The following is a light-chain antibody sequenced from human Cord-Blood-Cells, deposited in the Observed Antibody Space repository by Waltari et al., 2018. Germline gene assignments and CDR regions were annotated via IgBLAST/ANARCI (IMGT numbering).Light chain of an antibody. CDR1: QGISSY. CDR3: QQYYSYPRT. V-gene: IGKV1-8*01. J-gene: IGKJ1*01. CDR2: AAS. Sequence: AIRMTQSPSSLSASTGDRVTITCRASQGISSYLAWYQQKPGKAPKLLIYAASTLQSGVPSRFSGSGSGTDFTRTISCLQSEDFATYYCQQYYSYPRTCGQGTKVEIK.